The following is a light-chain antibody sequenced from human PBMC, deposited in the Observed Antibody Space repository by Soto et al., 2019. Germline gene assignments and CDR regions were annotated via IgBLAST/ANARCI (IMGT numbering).Light chain of an antibody. Sequence: RTRCSPNQSTKEGDRVTITCRASQSLSSWLAWYQQKPGKAPKLLIYDASSLESGVPSRFSGSGSGTEFTLTISSLQPDDFATYYCQQYNSYSWTFGQGTKVDIK. CDR1: QSLSSW. J-gene: IGKJ1*01. V-gene: IGKV1-5*01. CDR3: QQYNSYSWT. CDR2: DAS.